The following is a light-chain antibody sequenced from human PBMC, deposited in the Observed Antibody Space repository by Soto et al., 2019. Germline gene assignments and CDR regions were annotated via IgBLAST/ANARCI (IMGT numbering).Light chain of an antibody. J-gene: IGLJ1*01. CDR3: FSFTTDWTHV. CDR1: SSDIGAYNY. CDR2: EVS. Sequence: QSVLTQPASVSGSPGQSITISCTGSSSDIGAYNYVSWFQQCPGKAPKLIISEVSNRPSGVSNRFSGSKSGTAASLTISGLQTEDEADYFCFSFTTDWTHVFGTGTKSPS. V-gene: IGLV2-14*01.